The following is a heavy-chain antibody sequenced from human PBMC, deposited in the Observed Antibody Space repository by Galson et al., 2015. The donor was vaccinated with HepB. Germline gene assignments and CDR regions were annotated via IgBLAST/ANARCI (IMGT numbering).Heavy chain of an antibody. CDR3: STLGPEYFSR. CDR2: IAETSVTS. CDR1: RFTFGNYA. Sequence: SLRLSCAASRFTFGNYAMSWVRQAPGKGLEWVSSIAETSVTSYYADSVKGRFSISRDNSKNTLYLQMNNLRAEDTAVYYCSTLGPEYFSRWGQRTLVTVSS. J-gene: IGHJ4*02. V-gene: IGHV3-23*01. D-gene: IGHD2/OR15-2a*01.